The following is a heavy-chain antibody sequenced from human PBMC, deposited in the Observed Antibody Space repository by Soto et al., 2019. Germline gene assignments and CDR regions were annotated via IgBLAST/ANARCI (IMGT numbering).Heavy chain of an antibody. Sequence: SETLSLTCAVYGGSFSGYYWSWIRQPPGKGLEWIGEINHSGSTNYNPSLKSRVTISVDTSKNQFSLKLSSVTAADTAVYYCARLGYYDSSENFDYWGQGTLVTVSS. CDR1: GGSFSGYY. CDR2: INHSGST. D-gene: IGHD3-22*01. CDR3: ARLGYYDSSENFDY. J-gene: IGHJ4*02. V-gene: IGHV4-34*01.